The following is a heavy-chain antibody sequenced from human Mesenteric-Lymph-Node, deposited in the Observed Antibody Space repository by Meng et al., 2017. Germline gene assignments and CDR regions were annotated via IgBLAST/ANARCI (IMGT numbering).Heavy chain of an antibody. CDR1: GLTFGTYG. J-gene: IGHJ6*02. D-gene: IGHD3-10*01. CDR3: AKTARESLYGSGSYYGMDV. V-gene: IGHV3-23*01. Sequence: GESLKISCAASGLTFGTYGMSWVRQAPGKGLEWVSGISGDGGSTYYADSAKGRFTISRDNSKNTLSLQMNSLRAEETALYYCAKTARESLYGSGSYYGMDVWGQGTTVTVSS. CDR2: ISGDGGST.